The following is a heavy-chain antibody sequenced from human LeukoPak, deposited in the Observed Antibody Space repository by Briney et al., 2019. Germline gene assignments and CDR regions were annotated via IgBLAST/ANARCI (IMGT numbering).Heavy chain of an antibody. CDR2: ICGSGSCT. CDR1: GFPFSNYA. J-gene: IGHJ4*02. Sequence: PGGSLRLSCAASGFPFSNYALGWVRQAPGKGLEWVSTICGSGSCTYYADSVKGRFTISRDNSRNTLSLQMNSLRVEDAALYYCAKHDLSGSYFVYWGQGTLVTVSS. D-gene: IGHD3-10*01. CDR3: AKHDLSGSYFVY. V-gene: IGHV3-23*01.